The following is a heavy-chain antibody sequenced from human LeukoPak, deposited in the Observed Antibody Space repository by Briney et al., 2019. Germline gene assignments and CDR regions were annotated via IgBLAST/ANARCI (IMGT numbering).Heavy chain of an antibody. CDR1: GFTFSSYG. CDR3: ARVSNYYYMDV. V-gene: IGHV3-33*01. J-gene: IGHJ6*03. CDR2: IWYDGSNK. Sequence: PGRSLRLSCAASGFTFSSYGMHWVRQAPGKGLEWVAVIWYDGSNKYYADSVKGRFTTSRDNSKNTLYLQMNSLRAEDTAVYYCARVSNYYYMDVWGKGTTVTVSS.